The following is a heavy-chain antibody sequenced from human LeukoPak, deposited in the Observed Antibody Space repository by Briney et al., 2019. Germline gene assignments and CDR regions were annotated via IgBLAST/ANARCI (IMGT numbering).Heavy chain of an antibody. CDR1: GGTFSSYA. V-gene: IGHV1-69*01. D-gene: IGHD2-15*01. Sequence: SVKVSCKASGGTFSSYAISWVRQAPGQGLEWMGGIIPIFGTANYAQKFQGRVMITADESTSTAYMELSSLRSEDTAVYYCASQSLRAYCSGGSCYYDAFDIWGQGTMVTVSS. CDR2: IIPIFGTA. CDR3: ASQSLRAYCSGGSCYYDAFDI. J-gene: IGHJ3*02.